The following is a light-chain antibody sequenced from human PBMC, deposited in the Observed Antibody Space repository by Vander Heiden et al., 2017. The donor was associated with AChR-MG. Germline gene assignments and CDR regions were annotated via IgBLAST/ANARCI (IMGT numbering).Light chain of an antibody. J-gene: IGKJ3*01. CDR1: QSVLYRSNNKND. Sequence: DIVMTQSPVYLAVSLGERATINCKSSQSVLYRSNNKNDLAWYQQKPGQPPKLLIYWASTRESGVPDRFSGSGSGTDFTLTISSLQAEDVAVYYCQQYYSSPKTFGPGTKVDIK. CDR3: QQYYSSPKT. V-gene: IGKV4-1*01. CDR2: WAS.